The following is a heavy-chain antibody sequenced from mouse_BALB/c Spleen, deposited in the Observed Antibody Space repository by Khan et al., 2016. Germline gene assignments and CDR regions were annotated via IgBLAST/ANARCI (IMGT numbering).Heavy chain of an antibody. CDR2: IKTYTGEP. D-gene: IGHD3-1*01. J-gene: IGHJ4*01. CDR1: GYAFTNYG. CDR3: ARRRLLDLCYAMDY. V-gene: IGHV9-1*02. Sequence: QIQLVQSGPELKKPGETVKISCKVSGYAFTNYGMNWVKQAPGKGLKWMGWIKTYTGEPTYADDFKGRFAFSLDTSATTAYLQINSLKTEDMATDCCARRRLLDLCYAMDYWGQGTSVTVSS.